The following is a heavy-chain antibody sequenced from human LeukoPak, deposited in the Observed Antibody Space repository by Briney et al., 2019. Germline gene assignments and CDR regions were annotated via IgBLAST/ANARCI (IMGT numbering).Heavy chain of an antibody. D-gene: IGHD6-19*01. V-gene: IGHV3-23*01. CDR2: ISGSGGRT. CDR3: AKARGVIIAVNY. J-gene: IGHJ4*02. CDR1: GFTFSSYS. Sequence: GGSLRLSCAASGFTFSSYSMSWVRQAPGKGLEWVSTISGSGGRTDYADSVKGRFTISRDNSKNTLYLQMNSLRAEDTAVYYCAKARGVIIAVNYWGQGTLVTVSS.